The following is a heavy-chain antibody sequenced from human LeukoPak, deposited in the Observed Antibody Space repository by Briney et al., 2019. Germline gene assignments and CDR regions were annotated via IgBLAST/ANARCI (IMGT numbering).Heavy chain of an antibody. Sequence: PSETLSLTCTVSGGSISSSSYYWGWIHQPPGKGLEWIGSIYYSGSIYYNPSLKSRVTISVDTSKNQFSLKLRSVAAADTAVYYCARVGGITMIVVLITDAFDIWGQGTMVTVSS. V-gene: IGHV4-39*07. D-gene: IGHD3-22*01. J-gene: IGHJ3*02. CDR3: ARVGGITMIVVLITDAFDI. CDR1: GGSISSSSYY. CDR2: IYYSGSI.